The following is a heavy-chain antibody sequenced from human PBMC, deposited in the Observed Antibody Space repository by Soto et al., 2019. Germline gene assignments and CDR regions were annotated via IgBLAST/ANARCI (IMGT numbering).Heavy chain of an antibody. V-gene: IGHV3-15*01. CDR2: INRKIGGETT. CDR1: EYTFSDAW. Sequence: GGSLRLSCVVFEYTFSDAWMSWVRQAPGKGLEWVARINRKIGGETTDYAAPVEGRFTIARDDSKNTLYLQMSSLKIEDTAVYFCTADHWSWGQGTLVTVSS. D-gene: IGHD3-3*01. J-gene: IGHJ4*02. CDR3: TADHWS.